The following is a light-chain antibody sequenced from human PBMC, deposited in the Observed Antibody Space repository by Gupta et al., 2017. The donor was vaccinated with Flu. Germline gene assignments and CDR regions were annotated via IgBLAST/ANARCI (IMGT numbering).Light chain of an antibody. J-gene: IGKJ1*01. CDR2: SAS. Sequence: PSSLSASVGDRVTITCRGSQGIRSYLHWYRQKPGKDPKLLIYSASKVKYGVPSRFSGSGYGTDFTLTISSRQPEDVANYYGQPKNNSPWPFGQGTKVEIK. CDR3: QPKNNSPWP. V-gene: IGKV1-27*01. CDR1: QGIRSY.